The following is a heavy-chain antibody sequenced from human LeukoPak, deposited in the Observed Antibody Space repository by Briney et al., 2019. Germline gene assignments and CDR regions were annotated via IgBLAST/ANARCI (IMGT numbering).Heavy chain of an antibody. D-gene: IGHD5-24*01. Sequence: ASVKVSCKASGYIFTAYYMHWVRQAPGQGLEWMGWIDPSSGDSNSAQRFQGRVTMTRDTSISTAYMELSRLRSDDTAVYSCARRDGYDAFDIWGQGTMVIVSS. V-gene: IGHV1-2*02. CDR3: ARRDGYDAFDI. CDR1: GYIFTAYY. J-gene: IGHJ3*02. CDR2: IDPSSGDS.